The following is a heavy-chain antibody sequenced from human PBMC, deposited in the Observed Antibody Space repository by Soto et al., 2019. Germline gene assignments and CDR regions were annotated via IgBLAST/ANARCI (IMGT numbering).Heavy chain of an antibody. Sequence: QVQLVQSGAEVKKPGSSVKVSCKASGGTFSSYAISWVRQAPGQGLEGMGGIIPIFGTANYAQKFQGRVTITADESTSTAYMELSSLRSEDTAVYYCARDPYYYGSGSFGNDYWGQGTLVTVSS. D-gene: IGHD3-10*01. CDR2: IIPIFGTA. V-gene: IGHV1-69*01. J-gene: IGHJ4*02. CDR1: GGTFSSYA. CDR3: ARDPYYYGSGSFGNDY.